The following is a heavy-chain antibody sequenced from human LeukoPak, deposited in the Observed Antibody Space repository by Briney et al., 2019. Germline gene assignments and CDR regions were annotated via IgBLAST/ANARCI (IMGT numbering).Heavy chain of an antibody. CDR1: GGSISSGDYY. D-gene: IGHD2-21*02. V-gene: IGHV4-30-4*01. CDR2: IYFSGST. CDR3: ARGDFTEGNWFDP. J-gene: IGHJ5*02. Sequence: SETLSLTCSVSGGSISSGDYYWSWIRQPPGKGLEWIGYIYFSGSTNYNPSLKSRVAISVDTSKNQFSLKLSSVTAADTAVYYCARGDFTEGNWFDPWGQGTLVTVSS.